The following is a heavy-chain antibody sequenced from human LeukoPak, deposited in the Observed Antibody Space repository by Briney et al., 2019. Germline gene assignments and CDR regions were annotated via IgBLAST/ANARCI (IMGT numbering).Heavy chain of an antibody. Sequence: SVKVSCKASGGTFSSYTIGWVRQAPGQGLEWMGRIIPILGIANYAQKFQGRVTITADKSTSTAYMELSSLRSEDTAVYYCARGRGYCSSTSCFLSGDYWGQGTLVTVSS. D-gene: IGHD2-2*01. CDR2: IIPILGIA. CDR1: GGTFSSYT. CDR3: ARGRGYCSSTSCFLSGDY. J-gene: IGHJ4*02. V-gene: IGHV1-69*02.